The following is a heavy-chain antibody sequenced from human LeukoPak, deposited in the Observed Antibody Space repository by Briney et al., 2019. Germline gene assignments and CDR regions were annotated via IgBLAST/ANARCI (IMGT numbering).Heavy chain of an antibody. CDR1: GFTFTSYA. CDR2: ISAGGGST. D-gene: IGHD2-21*02. J-gene: IGHJ4*02. Sequence: GGSLRLSCAASGFTFTSYALSWVRRAPGKGLEWVSAISAGGGSTYDADSVKGRFTISSDNSKNTVYLQMTSLRVDDTAVYYCAKFDRTATYFDSWGQGTLVTISS. V-gene: IGHV3-23*01. CDR3: AKFDRTATYFDS.